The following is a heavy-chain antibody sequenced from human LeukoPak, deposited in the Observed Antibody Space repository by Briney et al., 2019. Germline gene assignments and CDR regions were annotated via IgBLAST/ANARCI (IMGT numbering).Heavy chain of an antibody. D-gene: IGHD2-2*01. Sequence: RASVKVSCKASGGTFSSYAISWVRQAPGRGLEWMGGIIPIFGTANYAQKFQGRVTITADESTSTAYMELSSLGSEDTAVYYCAQKQYCSSTSCHRYFDYWGQGTLVTVSS. CDR1: GGTFSSYA. J-gene: IGHJ4*02. CDR3: AQKQYCSSTSCHRYFDY. CDR2: IIPIFGTA. V-gene: IGHV1-69*13.